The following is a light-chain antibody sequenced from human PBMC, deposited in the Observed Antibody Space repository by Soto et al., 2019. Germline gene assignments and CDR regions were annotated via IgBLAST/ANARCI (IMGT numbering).Light chain of an antibody. J-gene: IGKJ1*01. CDR2: WAS. Sequence: DIVMTQSPDSLAVSLGERATINCKSSQSVLSSSNNKNYLAWYQQKPGQPPKLLIYWASTRESGVPDRFSGSGSGTDFTLTISSLQAADVAVYYCQQYYSTPPMFGQGTKVEIK. V-gene: IGKV4-1*01. CDR1: QSVLSSSNNKNY. CDR3: QQYYSTPPM.